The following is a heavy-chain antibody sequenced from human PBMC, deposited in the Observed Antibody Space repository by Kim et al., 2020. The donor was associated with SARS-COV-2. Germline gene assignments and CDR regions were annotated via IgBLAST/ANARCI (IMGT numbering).Heavy chain of an antibody. CDR3: VTRNYYNSGSYYEGAPFDF. V-gene: IGHV3-64*05. Sequence: GGSLRLSCSASGFTFSNYAMYWVRQAPGKGLEYVSAISSDGGSTYYADSVKGRFTISRDNSKNMLYVQMSSLRVEDTAIYYCVTRNYYNSGSYYEGAPFDFWGQGTLVTVSS. CDR1: GFTFSNYA. J-gene: IGHJ4*02. CDR2: ISSDGGST. D-gene: IGHD3-10*01.